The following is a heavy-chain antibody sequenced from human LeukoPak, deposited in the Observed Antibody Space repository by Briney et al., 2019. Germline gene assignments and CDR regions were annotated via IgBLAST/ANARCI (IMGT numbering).Heavy chain of an antibody. V-gene: IGHV1-2*02. CDR2: INPNTGGT. CDR1: GYTFTGYY. J-gene: IGHJ6*03. Sequence: ASVKVSCKASGYTFTGYYMHWVRQAPGQGLEWMGWINPNTGGTNYAQKFQGRVTMTRDTSISTAYMELSRLRSDDTAVYYCARGIGGYYYYMDVWGKGTTATVSS. CDR3: ARGIGGYYYYMDV. D-gene: IGHD3-10*01.